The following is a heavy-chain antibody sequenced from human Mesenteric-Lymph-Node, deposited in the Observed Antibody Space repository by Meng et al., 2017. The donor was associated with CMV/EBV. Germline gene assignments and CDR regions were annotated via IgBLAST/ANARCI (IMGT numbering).Heavy chain of an antibody. J-gene: IGHJ4*02. V-gene: IGHV1-69*05. D-gene: IGHD6-6*01. CDR3: ARGGWIVAVRPGDYLDY. CDR1: GGPFSNYA. CDR2: IMPIFSTT. Sequence: SVKVSCKASGGPFSNYAITWVRQAPRQGLEWMGRIMPIFSTTDYSHKFQGRVTITTDESTNTAYMELSSLRSEDTAVYYCARGGWIVAVRPGDYLDYWGQGTPVTVSS.